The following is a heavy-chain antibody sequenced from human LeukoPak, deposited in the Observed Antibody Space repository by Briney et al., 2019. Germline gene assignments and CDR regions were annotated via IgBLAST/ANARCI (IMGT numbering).Heavy chain of an antibody. CDR3: ATVTGYSYGPFDY. J-gene: IGHJ4*02. CDR1: GYTLTELS. CDR2: FDPEDGET. Sequence: SVKVSCKVSGYTLTELSMHWVRKAPGKGLECMGGFDPEDGETIYAQKFQGRVTMTEDTSTDTAYMELSSLRSEDTAVYYCATVTGYSYGPFDYWGQGTLVTVSS. D-gene: IGHD5-18*01. V-gene: IGHV1-24*01.